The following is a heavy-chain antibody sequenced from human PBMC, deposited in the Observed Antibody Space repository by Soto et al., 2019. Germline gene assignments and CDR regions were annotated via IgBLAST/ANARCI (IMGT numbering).Heavy chain of an antibody. CDR2: IMAVFGSA. J-gene: IGHJ6*02. D-gene: IGHD3-16*01. V-gene: IGHV1-69*01. CDR3: ATSRGFYEAMEV. CDR1: GGYFRTYD. Sequence: QVQLGQSGAEVKKPGSSVKVSCKSSGGYFRTYDISWVRQAPGQGLEWMGSIMAVFGSATYAQRFQGRVIITADESTTTSYLELSGLKPGDAAVYFCATSRGFYEAMEVWGQGTTVTVSS.